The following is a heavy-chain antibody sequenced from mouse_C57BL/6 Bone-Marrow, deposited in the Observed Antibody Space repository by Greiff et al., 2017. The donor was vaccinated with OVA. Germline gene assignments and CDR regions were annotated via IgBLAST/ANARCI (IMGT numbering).Heavy chain of an antibody. D-gene: IGHD2-4*01. CDR1: GYTFTSYW. Sequence: QVQLKQPGAELVKPGASVKLSCKASGYTFTSYWMHWVKQRPGRGLEWIGRIDSNSGGTKYNERFKSKATLTVDKPSSTAYMQLSSLTSEDSAVCYCARGDDYGYYYAMDYWGQGTSVTVSS. CDR2: IDSNSGGT. V-gene: IGHV1-72*01. CDR3: ARGDDYGYYYAMDY. J-gene: IGHJ4*01.